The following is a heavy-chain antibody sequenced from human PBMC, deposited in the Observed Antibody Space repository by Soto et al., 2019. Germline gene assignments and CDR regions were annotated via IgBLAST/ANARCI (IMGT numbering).Heavy chain of an antibody. CDR2: ISYDGSNK. D-gene: IGHD6-13*01. CDR3: ARECWYKAFDY. V-gene: IGHV3-30-3*01. CDR1: GFTFSSYA. Sequence: QVQLVESGGGVVQPGRSLRLSCAASGFTFSSYAMHWVRQAPGKGLEWVAVISYDGSNKYYADSVKGRFTIFRDNSKNTLYLQMNSLRAEDTDVYYCARECWYKAFDYWGQGTLVTVSS. J-gene: IGHJ4*02.